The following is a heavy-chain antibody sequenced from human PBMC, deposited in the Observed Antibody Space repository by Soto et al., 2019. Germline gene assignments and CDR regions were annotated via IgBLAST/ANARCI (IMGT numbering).Heavy chain of an antibody. CDR3: ARSPRSSPYFDY. CDR2: IYPGDHET. Sequence: GESLKISCQCSGYTFSNFWIGWVRQLPGKGLEWMGIIYPGDHETRYSPSFHGKVTISADKSINTAYLQWNSLEASDTAFYFCARSPRSSPYFDYWGQGALVTVS. D-gene: IGHD6-13*01. CDR1: GYTFSNFW. V-gene: IGHV5-51*01. J-gene: IGHJ4*02.